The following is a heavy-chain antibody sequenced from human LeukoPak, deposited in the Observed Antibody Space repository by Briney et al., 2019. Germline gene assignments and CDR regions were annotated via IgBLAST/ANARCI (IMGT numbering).Heavy chain of an antibody. V-gene: IGHV3-7*01. CDR1: GFTFSTYY. CDR2: IKQDGSEK. CDR3: AREPGSGSYYYYYYYYMDV. D-gene: IGHD3-10*01. J-gene: IGHJ6*03. Sequence: GGSLRLSCAASGFTFSTYYMSWVRQAPGTGLEWVANIKQDGSEKYYVDSVKGRFTISRDNAKNSLYLQMNSLRAEDTAVYYCAREPGSGSYYYYYYYYMDVWGKGTTVTISS.